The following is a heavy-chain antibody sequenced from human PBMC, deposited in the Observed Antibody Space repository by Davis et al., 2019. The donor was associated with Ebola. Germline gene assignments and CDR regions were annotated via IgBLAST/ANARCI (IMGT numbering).Heavy chain of an antibody. Sequence: PGGSLRLSCAASGFTFSNAWMNWVRQAPGKGLEWVGRIRSKANSYATAYAASVKGRFTISRDDSKNTAYLQMNSLKTEDTAVYYCTSGITGTRGDYWGQGTLVTVSS. V-gene: IGHV3-73*01. CDR1: GFTFSNAW. J-gene: IGHJ4*02. CDR2: IRSKANSYAT. CDR3: TSGITGTRGDY. D-gene: IGHD1-20*01.